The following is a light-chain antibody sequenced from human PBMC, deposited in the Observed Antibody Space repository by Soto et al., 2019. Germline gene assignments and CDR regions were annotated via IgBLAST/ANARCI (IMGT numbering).Light chain of an antibody. V-gene: IGLV2-14*01. CDR1: SSDIGGYNY. J-gene: IGLJ1*01. Sequence: QSALTQPASVSGSPGQSITISCTGTSSDIGGYNYVSWYQQHPGKAPKLMISGVSDRPSGVSNRFSGSKSGNTASLTISGLQAEDEADYYCSSYTSSRADVFGTGTKVTVL. CDR3: SSYTSSRADV. CDR2: GVS.